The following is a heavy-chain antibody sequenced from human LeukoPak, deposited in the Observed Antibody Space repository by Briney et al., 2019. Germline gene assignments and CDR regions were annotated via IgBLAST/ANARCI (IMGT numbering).Heavy chain of an antibody. Sequence: PGGSLRLSCAASGFTFSSYAMSWVRQAPGKGLEWVSAISGSGGSTYYADSVKGRFTISRDNAKNSPYLQMNSLRAGDTAVYYCARDFWRYDFWSGRNENWFDPWGQGTLVTVSS. V-gene: IGHV3-23*01. J-gene: IGHJ5*02. CDR3: ARDFWRYDFWSGRNENWFDP. CDR1: GFTFSSYA. CDR2: ISGSGGST. D-gene: IGHD3-3*01.